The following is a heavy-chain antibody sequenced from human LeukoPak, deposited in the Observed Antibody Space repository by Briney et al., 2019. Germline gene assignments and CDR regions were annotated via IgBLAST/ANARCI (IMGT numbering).Heavy chain of an antibody. Sequence: VKVSCKASGYTFTANHTHWVRQAPGQGLEWMGRINPNSGGTIYAQEFQGRVIMTRDTSITTGYMELSRLRSDDTAVYYCASGSGTYSPDYWGQGTLVTVSS. J-gene: IGHJ4*02. CDR1: GYTFTANH. CDR3: ASGSGTYSPDY. D-gene: IGHD3-10*01. V-gene: IGHV1-2*06. CDR2: INPNSGGT.